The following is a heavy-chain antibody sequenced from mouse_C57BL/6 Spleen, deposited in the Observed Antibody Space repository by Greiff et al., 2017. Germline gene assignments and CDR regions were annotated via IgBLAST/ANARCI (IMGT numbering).Heavy chain of an antibody. J-gene: IGHJ1*03. D-gene: IGHD2-5*01. V-gene: IGHV1-81*01. CDR1: GYTFTSYG. Sequence: VQLQQSGAELARPGASVKLSCKASGYTFTSYGISCVKPRTGPGLEWIGEIYPRSGNTYYNEKFKGKATLTADKSSSTAYMELRSLTSEDSAVYFCARSGYSNYNWYFDVWGTGTTVTVSS. CDR3: ARSGYSNYNWYFDV. CDR2: IYPRSGNT.